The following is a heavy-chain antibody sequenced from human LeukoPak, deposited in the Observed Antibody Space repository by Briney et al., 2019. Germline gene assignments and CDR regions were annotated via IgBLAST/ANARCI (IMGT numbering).Heavy chain of an antibody. J-gene: IGHJ4*02. V-gene: IGHV1-18*01. CDR3: ARDRYGDGFAHLDY. Sequence: GASVKVSCKASGYTFTNYGISWVRQAPGQGLEWIGWISADNGNTKYAQKFQGRVTMTTDTSTSTAYMELRSLRSDDTAVYYCARDRYGDGFAHLDYWGQGALVTVSS. CDR1: GYTFTNYG. D-gene: IGHD5-24*01. CDR2: ISADNGNT.